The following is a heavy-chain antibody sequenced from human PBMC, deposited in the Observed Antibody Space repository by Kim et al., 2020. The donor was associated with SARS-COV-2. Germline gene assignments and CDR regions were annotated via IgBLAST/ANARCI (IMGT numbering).Heavy chain of an antibody. Sequence: ADSVKGRFTISRHNSKNTLYLQMNSLRAEDTAVYYCARLTAYGDYAFDYWGQGTLVTVSS. J-gene: IGHJ4*02. CDR3: ARLTAYGDYAFDY. V-gene: IGHV3-53*04. D-gene: IGHD4-17*01.